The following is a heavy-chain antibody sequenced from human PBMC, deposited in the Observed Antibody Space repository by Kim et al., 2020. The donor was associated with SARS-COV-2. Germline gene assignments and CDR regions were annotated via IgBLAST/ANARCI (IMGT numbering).Heavy chain of an antibody. Sequence: SETLSLTCAVYGGSFSGDYCSWIRKPPGKGMGWIGEVNHNESTNSNPTLTSRGTISIETYTNQISLKLSSMTVAATATAYYSRAGRPQLAHRVGYYF. J-gene: IGHJ4*01. CDR3: SRAGRPQLAHRVGYYF. V-gene: IGHV4-34*01. CDR1: GGSFSGDY. D-gene: IGHD6-6*01. CDR2: VNHNEST.